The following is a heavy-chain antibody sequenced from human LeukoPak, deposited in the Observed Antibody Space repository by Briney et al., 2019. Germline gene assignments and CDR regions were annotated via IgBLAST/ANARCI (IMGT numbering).Heavy chain of an antibody. Sequence: SETLSLTCTVSGGSISSSPYNWAWLRQPPGEGLEWIGSITYSGSTYYKPSLKSRVTISADTSKNQLSLKLSSVTAADTAVYYCARVGGYSGYAQSWGQGTLVTVSS. V-gene: IGHV4-39*07. CDR3: ARVGGYSGYAQS. D-gene: IGHD5-12*01. CDR2: ITYSGST. J-gene: IGHJ4*02. CDR1: GGSISSSPYN.